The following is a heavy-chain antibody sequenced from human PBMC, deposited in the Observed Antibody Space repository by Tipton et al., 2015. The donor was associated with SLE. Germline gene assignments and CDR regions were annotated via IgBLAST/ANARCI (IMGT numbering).Heavy chain of an antibody. V-gene: IGHV4-39*01. CDR2: IYYSGST. D-gene: IGHD3-22*01. CDR1: GGSISSSSYY. J-gene: IGHJ4*02. CDR3: ARHDYSHSSAYFDY. Sequence: TLSLTCTVSGGSISSSSYYWGWIRQPPGKGLEWIGSIYYSGSTYYNPSLKSRVTISVDTSKKQFSLRLSSVTAADTAVYYCARHDYSHSSAYFDYWGQGTLVTVSS.